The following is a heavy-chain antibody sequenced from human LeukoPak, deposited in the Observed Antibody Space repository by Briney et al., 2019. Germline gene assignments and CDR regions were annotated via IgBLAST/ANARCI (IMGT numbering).Heavy chain of an antibody. CDR2: ISDSGAAT. CDR1: GFSFSNYA. CDR3: AKIAPWGAVTTTDGFDY. V-gene: IGHV3-23*01. Sequence: GGSLRLSCAASGFSFSNYAMSWVRQAPGKGLEWVSSISDSGAATYYAHSVKGRFTISRDNSKNTLYLQLNSLGAEDTAVYYCAKIAPWGAVTTTDGFDYWGQGTLVTVSS. J-gene: IGHJ4*02. D-gene: IGHD4-17*01.